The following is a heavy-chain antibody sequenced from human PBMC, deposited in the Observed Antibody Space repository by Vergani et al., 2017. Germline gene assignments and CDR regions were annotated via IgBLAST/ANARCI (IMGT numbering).Heavy chain of an antibody. CDR3: TRHGRSGWAGYFQH. CDR2: IYYTGTT. J-gene: IGHJ1*01. Sequence: QLQLQESGPGLVKPSETLSLTCTVSGVSIGSNSYYWGWIRQPPGKGLEWIGTIYYTGTTYYNEAHKSRLTISVDTSKNQFSLNLTSVTAPDTAVYYCTRHGRSGWAGYFQHWGQGALVTASS. CDR1: GVSIGSNSYY. V-gene: IGHV4-39*01. D-gene: IGHD3-3*01.